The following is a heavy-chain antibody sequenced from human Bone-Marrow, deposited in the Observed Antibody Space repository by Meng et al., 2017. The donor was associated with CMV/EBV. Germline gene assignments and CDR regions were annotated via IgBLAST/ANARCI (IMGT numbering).Heavy chain of an antibody. CDR3: ARDYYDSSGYHYYYYGMDF. CDR1: GYTFTDYY. V-gene: IGHV1-18*04. D-gene: IGHD3-22*01. J-gene: IGHJ6*02. Sequence: ASVKVSCKASGYTFTDYYLHWVRQAPGQGLEWLGWISAYNGKTSYAQKLQGRVTMTTDTSTSTAYMEVRSLRSADTAVYYCARDYYDSSGYHYYYYGMDFWGQGTMVTVSS. CDR2: ISAYNGKT.